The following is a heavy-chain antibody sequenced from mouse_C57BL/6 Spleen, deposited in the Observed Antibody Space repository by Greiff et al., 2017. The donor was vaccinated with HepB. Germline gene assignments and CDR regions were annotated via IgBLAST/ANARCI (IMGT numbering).Heavy chain of an antibody. Sequence: EVMLVESGGGLVQPKGSLKLSCAASGFSFNTYAMNWVRQAPGKGLEWVARIRSKSNNYATYYADSVKDRFTISRDDSESMLYLQMNNLKTEDTAMYYCVIYDGYYRFAYWGQGTLVTVSA. V-gene: IGHV10-1*01. J-gene: IGHJ3*01. CDR3: VIYDGYYRFAY. CDR1: GFSFNTYA. D-gene: IGHD2-3*01. CDR2: IRSKSNNYAT.